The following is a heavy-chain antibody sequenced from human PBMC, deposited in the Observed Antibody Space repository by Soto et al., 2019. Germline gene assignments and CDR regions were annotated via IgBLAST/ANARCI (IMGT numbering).Heavy chain of an antibody. V-gene: IGHV3-23*01. Sequence: GSLRLSCAASGFTFSSHAMKWVRQAPGKGLEWVSLIGESGTPTYYADSVKGRFTISRDNSGNTVYLQMNSLRADDTAVYYCAKDRLAGGFDYWGQGTLVTVSS. CDR1: GFTFSSHA. D-gene: IGHD3-16*01. CDR3: AKDRLAGGFDY. J-gene: IGHJ4*02. CDR2: IGESGTPT.